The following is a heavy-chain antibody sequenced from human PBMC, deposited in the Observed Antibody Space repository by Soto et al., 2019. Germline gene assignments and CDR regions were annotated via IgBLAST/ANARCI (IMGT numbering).Heavy chain of an antibody. J-gene: IGHJ4*02. D-gene: IGHD1-26*01. V-gene: IGHV1-2*02. CDR3: ARDGHRSGDY. CDR1: EYRFTAYY. Sequence: QVRLVQSGAEVKKPGASVKVSCKASEYRFTAYYMHWVRQAPGQGLEWMGWINPNTGDTNSAQKFQGRVTMTRDTSISTAYMELSRLRSYDTATYYCARDGHRSGDYWGQGTLVTVSS. CDR2: INPNTGDT.